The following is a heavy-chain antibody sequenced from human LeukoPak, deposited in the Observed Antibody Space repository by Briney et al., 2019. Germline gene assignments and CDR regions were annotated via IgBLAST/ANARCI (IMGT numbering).Heavy chain of an antibody. CDR3: ARPDTPYDFWSGYYIGGWYFDL. CDR1: GGSISSYY. D-gene: IGHD3-3*01. CDR2: IYYSGST. J-gene: IGHJ2*01. V-gene: IGHV4-59*08. Sequence: PSATLSLTCAVSGGSISSYYWSWIRPPPGKGLEGIGYIYYSGSTNYNPSLKSRVTITVDTSKNQFSLKLSSVTAADTAVYYCARPDTPYDFWSGYYIGGWYFDLWGRGTLVTVSS.